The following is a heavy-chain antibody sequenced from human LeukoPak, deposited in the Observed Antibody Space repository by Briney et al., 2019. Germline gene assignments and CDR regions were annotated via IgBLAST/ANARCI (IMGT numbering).Heavy chain of an antibody. CDR3: AEARYNSGWYGLDP. J-gene: IGHJ5*02. CDR2: ISGSGTST. V-gene: IGHV3-23*01. CDR1: GFTFSSYA. Sequence: GGSLRLSCAASGFTFSSYAMSWVRQAPGKGLEWDSGISGSGTSTYYADSAKGRFTISRDNSKNTLYLQMDSLRAEDTAVYYCAEARYNSGWYGLDPWGQGTLVTVSS. D-gene: IGHD6-19*01.